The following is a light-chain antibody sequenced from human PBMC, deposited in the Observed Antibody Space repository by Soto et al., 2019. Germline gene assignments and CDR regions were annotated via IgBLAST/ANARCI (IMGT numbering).Light chain of an antibody. CDR2: AAS. CDR1: QSVSGTY. V-gene: IGKV3-20*01. Sequence: EVVLTQSPGILSLSPGERASLSCRASQSVSGTYLAWYQQRPGQAPRLLIYAASRRATGIPDRFSGSGSGTDFTLTISRLEPEDFAVYYCQQYGSSPWTFGQGTKVDIK. J-gene: IGKJ1*01. CDR3: QQYGSSPWT.